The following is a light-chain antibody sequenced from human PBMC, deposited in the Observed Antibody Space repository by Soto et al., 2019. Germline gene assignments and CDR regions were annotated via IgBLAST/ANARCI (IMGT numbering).Light chain of an antibody. Sequence: EIVLTQSPATQSLSPGERATLSCRASQSVSSYLAWYQQKPGQPPRLLIYDASNRATGIPARFSGVGSGTDFTLTISNLDPEDFAVYYCQQRSSWPITFGPGTKVDIK. J-gene: IGKJ3*01. CDR3: QQRSSWPIT. CDR2: DAS. V-gene: IGKV3-11*01. CDR1: QSVSSY.